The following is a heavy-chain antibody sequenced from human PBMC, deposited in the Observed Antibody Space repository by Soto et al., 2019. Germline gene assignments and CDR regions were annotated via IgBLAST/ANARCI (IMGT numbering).Heavy chain of an antibody. CDR2: ISGSGGDT. V-gene: IGHV3-23*01. D-gene: IGHD2-15*01. J-gene: IGHJ6*02. CDR3: AKALGGRRSGRGVFYPLDV. Sequence: EVQLLESGGTLVQPGQSLRLSCSSSGFIFTNYAITWVRQAPGKGLEWVSGISGSGGDTYYADSVRGRFSVSRDYSKNTLNLQMNSLRADDTAIYYCAKALGGRRSGRGVFYPLDVWGQGTTVTVSS. CDR1: GFIFTNYA.